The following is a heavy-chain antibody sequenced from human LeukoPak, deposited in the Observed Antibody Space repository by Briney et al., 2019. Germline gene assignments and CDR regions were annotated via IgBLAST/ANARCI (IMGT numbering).Heavy chain of an antibody. J-gene: IGHJ4*02. Sequence: SETLSLTCTVSGGSISSGDYYWSWIRQPPGKGLEWIGYIYYSGSTCYNPSLKSRVTISVDTSKNQFSLKLTSMTAADTAVYYCARAYISSSRFDYWGQGTLVTVSS. CDR1: GGSISSGDYY. CDR3: ARAYISSSRFDY. CDR2: IYYSGST. V-gene: IGHV4-30-4*01. D-gene: IGHD6-13*01.